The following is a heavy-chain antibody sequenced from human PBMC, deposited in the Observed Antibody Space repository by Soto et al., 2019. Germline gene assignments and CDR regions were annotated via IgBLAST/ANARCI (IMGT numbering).Heavy chain of an antibody. D-gene: IGHD3-3*01. V-gene: IGHV3-7*01. J-gene: IGHJ3*02. CDR3: AREVRVRGFAFDI. CDR2: IKQDGSEK. Sequence: GGSLRLSCAASGFTFSSYWMSWVRQAPGKGLEWVANIKQDGSEKYYVDSVKGRFTISRDNAKNSLYLQMNSLRAEDTAVYYCAREVRVRGFAFDIWGQGTMVTVSS. CDR1: GFTFSSYW.